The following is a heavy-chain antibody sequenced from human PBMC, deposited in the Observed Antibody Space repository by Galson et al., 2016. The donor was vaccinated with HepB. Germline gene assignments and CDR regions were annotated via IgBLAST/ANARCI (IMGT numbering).Heavy chain of an antibody. Sequence: SETLSLTCSVSGGSISGYYWSWIRQPAGKGLEWIGRIYTSVSTNYNPSLKSRVTMSVDTSKNQFSQKLSSVTAADTAVYFCARGDSSGWYTDMEYFQYWGQGTLVTVSS. J-gene: IGHJ1*01. CDR3: ARGDSSGWYTDMEYFQY. CDR2: IYTSVST. V-gene: IGHV4-4*07. CDR1: GGSISGYY. D-gene: IGHD6-19*01.